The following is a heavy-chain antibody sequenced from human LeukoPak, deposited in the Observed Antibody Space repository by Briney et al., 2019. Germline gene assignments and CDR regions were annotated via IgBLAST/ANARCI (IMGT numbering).Heavy chain of an antibody. CDR3: ASGPNYDFWSGYWYYYYYMDV. CDR2: IYYSGST. D-gene: IGHD3-3*01. CDR1: GGSISSSSYY. V-gene: IGHV4-39*07. J-gene: IGHJ6*03. Sequence: SGTLSLTCTVSGGSISSSSYYWGWIRQPPGKGLEWIGSIYYSGSTYYNPSLKSRVTISVDTSKNQFSLKLSSVTAADTAVYYCASGPNYDFWSGYWYYYYYMDVWGKGTTVTVSS.